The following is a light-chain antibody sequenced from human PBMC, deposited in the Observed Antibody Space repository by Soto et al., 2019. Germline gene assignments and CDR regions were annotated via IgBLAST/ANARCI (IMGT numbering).Light chain of an antibody. CDR3: QQYSSSTRT. Sequence: EIVLTQSPGILYLSPGDRATLSCRASQTISSGFLAWYQQKVGQAPRLLIYDASNRATGVPDRFSVSGSGTDVSLTISRLEKEDVAVYHCQQYSSSTRTFCQGTRLEIK. CDR2: DAS. CDR1: QTISSGF. J-gene: IGKJ5*01. V-gene: IGKV3-20*01.